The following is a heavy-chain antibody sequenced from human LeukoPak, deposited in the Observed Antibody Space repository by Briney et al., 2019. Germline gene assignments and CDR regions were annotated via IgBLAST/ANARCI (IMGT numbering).Heavy chain of an antibody. CDR2: INPSGGST. CDR1: GYTFTSYY. J-gene: IGHJ6*02. CDR3: ASHNEWLRSIGGSYYGMDV. D-gene: IGHD5-12*01. V-gene: IGHV1-46*01. Sequence: GASVKVSCKASGYTFTSYYMHWVRQAPGQGLEWMGIINPSGGSTSYAQKFQGRVTMTTDTSTSTAYMELRSLRSDDTAVYYCASHNEWLRSIGGSYYGMDVWGQGTTVTVSS.